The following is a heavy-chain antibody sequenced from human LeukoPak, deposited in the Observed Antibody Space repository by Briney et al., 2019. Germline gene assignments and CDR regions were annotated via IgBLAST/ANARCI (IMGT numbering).Heavy chain of an antibody. V-gene: IGHV3-30*03. D-gene: IGHD6-19*01. CDR1: GFTFSSYG. CDR2: ISYDGSIK. J-gene: IGHJ4*02. Sequence: GGSLRLSCAASGFTFSSYGMHWVRLAPGKGLEWVAVISYDGSIKYYADSAKGRFTISRDNSKNTLYLQMNSLRAEDTAVYYCARDLYSSSFDYWGQGTLVTVSS. CDR3: ARDLYSSSFDY.